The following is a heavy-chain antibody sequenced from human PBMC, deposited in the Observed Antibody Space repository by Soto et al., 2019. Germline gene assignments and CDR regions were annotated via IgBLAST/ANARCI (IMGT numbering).Heavy chain of an antibody. CDR3: ARGGRVAAAGTREYYSYGMDV. Sequence: QVQLVQSGAEVKKPGSSVKVSCKASGGTFSSYAISWVRQAPGQGLEWMGGIIPIFGTANYAQKFQGRVTIDADESTSTAYKELSSLRPEDTAVYYCARGGRVAAAGTREYYSYGMDVWGQGTTVTVSS. CDR2: IIPIFGTA. CDR1: GGTFSSYA. D-gene: IGHD6-13*01. V-gene: IGHV1-69*01. J-gene: IGHJ6*02.